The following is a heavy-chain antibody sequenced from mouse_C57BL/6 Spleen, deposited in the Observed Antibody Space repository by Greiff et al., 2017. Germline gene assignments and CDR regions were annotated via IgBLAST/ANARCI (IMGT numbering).Heavy chain of an antibody. CDR1: GFTFSSYA. CDR3: TREMVTTVGMDY. J-gene: IGHJ4*01. CDR2: ISSGGDYI. Sequence: EVHLVESGEGLVKPGGSLKLSCAASGFTFSSYAMSWARQTPEKRLEWVAYISSGGDYIYYADTVKGRFTISRDNARNTLYLQMSSLKSEDTAMYYCTREMVTTVGMDYWGQGTSVTVS. V-gene: IGHV5-9-1*02. D-gene: IGHD1-1*01.